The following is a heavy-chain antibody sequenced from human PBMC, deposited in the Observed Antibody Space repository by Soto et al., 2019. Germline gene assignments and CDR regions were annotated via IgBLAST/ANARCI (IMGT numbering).Heavy chain of an antibody. CDR2: ISGYNGNT. V-gene: IGHV1-18*01. D-gene: IGHD1-26*01. J-gene: IGHJ4*02. Sequence: QVQLVQSGAEVKKPGASVKVSCKASGYTFISYGISWVRQAPGQGLAWMGWISGYNGNTKYAQKLQGRVTMTTDTATSTAYMELRRLRSDDTVVYYCASDLGAQIVDYWGQGTLVTVSS. CDR1: GYTFISYG. CDR3: ASDLGAQIVDY.